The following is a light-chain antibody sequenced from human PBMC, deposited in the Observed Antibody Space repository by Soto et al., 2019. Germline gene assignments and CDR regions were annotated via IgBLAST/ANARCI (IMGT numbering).Light chain of an antibody. J-gene: IGKJ2*01. V-gene: IGKV3-20*01. CDR3: QQYGSSPHT. Sequence: EIVLTQSPGTLSLSPGERATLSCRASQSVSSSYLAWYQHKPGQAPRLLIYGASSRATGIPDRFSGSGSGTDFTLPISRLEPEDFAGYYCQQYGSSPHTFGQGTKLEIK. CDR1: QSVSSSY. CDR2: GAS.